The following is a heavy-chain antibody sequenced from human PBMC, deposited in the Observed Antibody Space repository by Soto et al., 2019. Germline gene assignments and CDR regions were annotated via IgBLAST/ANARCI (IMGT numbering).Heavy chain of an antibody. CDR1: GVTFSTYA. Sequence: APVKVSCTAPGVTFSTYAITWVRQAPGKGLEWMGGIIPIFGTTHYAQKFQGRVTITADESTSTAYMELSSLRSEDTAVYYCARALEEYYYDSSGYYSAYWGQGTLVTVST. CDR3: ARALEEYYYDSSGYYSAY. J-gene: IGHJ4*02. CDR2: IIPIFGTT. D-gene: IGHD3-22*01. V-gene: IGHV1-69*13.